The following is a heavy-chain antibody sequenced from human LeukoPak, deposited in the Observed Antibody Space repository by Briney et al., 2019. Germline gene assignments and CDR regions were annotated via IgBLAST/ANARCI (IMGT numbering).Heavy chain of an antibody. Sequence: GGSLRLSCAASGFTLSNDWTHWVRQAPGKGLVWVPRISGDGSSTMYADSVKGRFTISRDNAKNTLHLQRNSLRADDTAVYYCVVGGGIYWGQGTLVTVS. CDR3: VVGGGIY. D-gene: IGHD1-26*01. J-gene: IGHJ4*02. CDR2: ISGDGSST. CDR1: GFTLSNDW. V-gene: IGHV3-74*03.